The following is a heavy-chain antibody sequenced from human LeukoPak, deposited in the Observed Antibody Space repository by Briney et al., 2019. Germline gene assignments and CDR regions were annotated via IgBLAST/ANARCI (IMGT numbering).Heavy chain of an antibody. CDR3: AKTSSSSGT. CDR1: GFTFSSSA. Sequence: PGGSLRLSCAASGFTFSSSAMSWVRQAPGKGLQWVSAISGGGDNTYYADSVKGRFTISRDNSGNTLYLQMNSLRAEDTAVYYCAKTSSSSGTWGQGTLVTVSS. J-gene: IGHJ5*02. D-gene: IGHD6-6*01. CDR2: ISGGGDNT. V-gene: IGHV3-23*01.